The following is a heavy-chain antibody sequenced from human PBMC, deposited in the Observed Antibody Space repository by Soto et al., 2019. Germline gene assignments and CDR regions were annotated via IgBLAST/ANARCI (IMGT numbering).Heavy chain of an antibody. J-gene: IGHJ4*02. Sequence: QLQLQESGPGLVKPSETLSLTCTVSGASISSGGDYWSWIRQHPGKGLEWIGYIYYSGSADYNPSLKSRVTMSVDTSKNQFSLKLSSVTAADTAIYYCSSTLDVVSGYSPYFDFWGQGILVTVSS. CDR1: GASISSGGDY. CDR2: IYYSGSA. D-gene: IGHD3-9*01. V-gene: IGHV4-31*03. CDR3: SSTLDVVSGYSPYFDF.